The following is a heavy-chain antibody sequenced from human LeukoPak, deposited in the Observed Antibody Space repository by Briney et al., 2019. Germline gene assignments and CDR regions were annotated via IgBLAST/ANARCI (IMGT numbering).Heavy chain of an antibody. Sequence: PAGSLRLSCAASGFTFSNYAMSWVRQAPGKGLEWVSSLSDNGGSPYYADSVKGRFTISRDNSKNTLYLHMNSLRVEDTAVYYCAKDPETFSSRWFDSWGQGTLVTVSS. V-gene: IGHV3-23*01. J-gene: IGHJ5*01. D-gene: IGHD3-16*01. CDR1: GFTFSNYA. CDR3: AKDPETFSSRWFDS. CDR2: LSDNGGSP.